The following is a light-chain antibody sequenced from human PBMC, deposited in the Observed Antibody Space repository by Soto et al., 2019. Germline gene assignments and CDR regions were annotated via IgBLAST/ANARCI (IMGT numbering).Light chain of an antibody. CDR2: DAS. CDR1: QTVRNNY. V-gene: IGKV3-20*01. J-gene: IGKJ4*01. Sequence: ELVLTQSTGTMSLSPVSRVTLSCRDSQTVRNNYLAWYQQKPGQAPRLLIYDASSRATGISDRFSGGGSGTDFTLTISRLEPEDFAVYYCQQFSSYPLTFGGGTKVDI. CDR3: QQFSSYPLT.